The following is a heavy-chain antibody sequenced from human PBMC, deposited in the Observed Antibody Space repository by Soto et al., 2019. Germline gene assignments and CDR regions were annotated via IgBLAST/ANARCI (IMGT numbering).Heavy chain of an antibody. J-gene: IGHJ6*01. CDR3: AHSQSGSSSLDYHYSHYYGMDV. V-gene: IGHV1-69*01. CDR2: IIPIFGTA. D-gene: IGHD2-15*01. Sequence: QVQLVQSGAEVKKPGSSVKVSCKAPGGTCSSYAISWVRQAPGQGLEWMGGIIPIFGTAKYAQKFQGRVTITAEESTSTGYMELNSRNSEDQAAYYCAHSQSGSSSLDYHYSHYYGMDVWGQGTKVTVSS. CDR1: GGTCSSYA.